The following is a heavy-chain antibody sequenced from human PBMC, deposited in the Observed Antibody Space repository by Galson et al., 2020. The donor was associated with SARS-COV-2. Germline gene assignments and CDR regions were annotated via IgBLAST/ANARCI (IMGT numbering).Heavy chain of an antibody. V-gene: IGHV3-48*01. D-gene: IGHD1-1*01. CDR2: ISGTRSTI. CDR1: GFTFSTYT. Sequence: GGSLRLSCAASGFTFSTYTMNWVRQAPGKGLEWISSISGTRSTIYYADSVRGRCTISRDNAKNSLDLQMNSLRAEDTAVYYCARGHYTGGDYWGQGTLVTVSS. J-gene: IGHJ4*02. CDR3: ARGHYTGGDY.